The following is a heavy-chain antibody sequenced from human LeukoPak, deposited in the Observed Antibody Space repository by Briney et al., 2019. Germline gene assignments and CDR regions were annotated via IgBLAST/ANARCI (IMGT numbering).Heavy chain of an antibody. CDR2: IYAGGAA. CDR3: ARSTSYHFDS. V-gene: IGHV3-53*01. CDR1: GFTVSTNY. D-gene: IGHD2-2*01. J-gene: IGHJ4*02. Sequence: RGGSLRLSCAASGFTVSTNYLSWVRQAPGAGLEWVSVIYAGGAAYYADYVKGRFTISRDTSNNTLILQMHSLGVEDTAVYYCARSTSYHFDSWGQGTLVTVSS.